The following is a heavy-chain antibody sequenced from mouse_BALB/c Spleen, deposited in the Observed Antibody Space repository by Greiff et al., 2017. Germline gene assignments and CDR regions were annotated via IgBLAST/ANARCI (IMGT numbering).Heavy chain of an antibody. CDR1: GYTFTSYW. V-gene: IGHV1S81*02. J-gene: IGHJ4*01. Sequence: QVQLQQPGAELVKPGASVKLSCKASGYTFTSYWMHWVKQRPGQVLEWIGEINPSNGRTNYNEKFKSKATLTVDKSSSTAYMQLSSLTSEDSAVYYFARMNLVMDYWGQGTSVTVSS. CDR3: ARMNLVMDY. CDR2: INPSNGRT.